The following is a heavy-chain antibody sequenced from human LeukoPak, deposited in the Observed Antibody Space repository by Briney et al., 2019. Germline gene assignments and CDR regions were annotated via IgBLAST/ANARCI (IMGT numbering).Heavy chain of an antibody. CDR3: ASDGGSGWHTYFDY. CDR2: IYYSGST. Sequence: SETLSLTCTVSGGSISSSSYYWGWIRQPPGKGLEWIGSIYYSGSTYYNPSLKSRVTISVDTSKNQFSLKLSSVTAADTAVYYCASDGGSGWHTYFDYWGQGTLVTVSS. J-gene: IGHJ4*02. D-gene: IGHD6-19*01. CDR1: GGSISSSSYY. V-gene: IGHV4-39*01.